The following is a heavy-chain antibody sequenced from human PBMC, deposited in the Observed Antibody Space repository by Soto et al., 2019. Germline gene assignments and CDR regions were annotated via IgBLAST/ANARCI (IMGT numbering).Heavy chain of an antibody. Sequence: EPQLLESGGGLGHPGGSLRLSCAASGFTFSSYAMRWVRQAPGKGLEWVAAISGSGVRTYYADSVRSRSTISRDNSKKTVDLQRNRLRAEDTAVYYCAKFYCISTMCQAPAAKSTGGFEIWGQGTLVTVSS. J-gene: IGHJ3*02. CDR2: ISGSGVRT. CDR1: GFTFSSYA. V-gene: IGHV3-23*01. D-gene: IGHD2-2*01. CDR3: AKFYCISTMCQAPAAKSTGGFEI.